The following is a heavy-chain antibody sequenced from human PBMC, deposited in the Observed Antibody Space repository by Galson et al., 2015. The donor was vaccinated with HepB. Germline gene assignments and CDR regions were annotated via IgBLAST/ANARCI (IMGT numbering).Heavy chain of an antibody. CDR3: ARDVQGYCHNGACSQYFDY. J-gene: IGHJ4*02. CDR2: IGASSTLI. D-gene: IGHD2-8*01. CDR1: GFTFSNYG. V-gene: IGHV3-48*02. Sequence: SLRLSCAASGFTFSNYGMNWVRQAPGKGLEWVSYIGASSTLIYYADSVKGRLTISRDNARSSLYLGVNNLRDEDTAVYYCARDVQGYCHNGACSQYFDYWGQGALVTVSS.